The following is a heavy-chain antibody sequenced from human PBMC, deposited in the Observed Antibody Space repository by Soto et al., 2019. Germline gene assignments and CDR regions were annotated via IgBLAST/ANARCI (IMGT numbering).Heavy chain of an antibody. Sequence: GGSLRLSCAASGFTFSSYAMSWVRQAPGKGLEWVSAISGSGGSTYYADSVKGRFTISRDNSKNTLYLQMNSLRAEDTAVYYCAKDLSARFLEWLPLIGVDAFDIWGQGTMVTVSS. CDR2: ISGSGGST. J-gene: IGHJ3*02. CDR3: AKDLSARFLEWLPLIGVDAFDI. CDR1: GFTFSSYA. V-gene: IGHV3-23*01. D-gene: IGHD3-3*01.